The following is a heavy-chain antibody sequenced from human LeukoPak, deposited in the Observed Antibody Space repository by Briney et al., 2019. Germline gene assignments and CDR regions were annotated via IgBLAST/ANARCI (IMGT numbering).Heavy chain of an antibody. V-gene: IGHV3-30*02. Sequence: PGRSLRLSCAASGFTFSSYGMHWVRQAPGKGLEWVAFIRYDGSNKYYADSVKGRFTISRDNSKNTLYLQMNSLRAEDTAVYYCAKDFGYGGNPGENYFDYWGQGTLVTVSS. J-gene: IGHJ4*02. D-gene: IGHD4-23*01. CDR1: GFTFSSYG. CDR2: IRYDGSNK. CDR3: AKDFGYGGNPGENYFDY.